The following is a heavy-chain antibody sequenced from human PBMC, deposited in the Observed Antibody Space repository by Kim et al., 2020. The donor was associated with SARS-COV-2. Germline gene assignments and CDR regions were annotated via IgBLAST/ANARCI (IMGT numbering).Heavy chain of an antibody. CDR3: ARVFGSGSYYKYYYGMDV. Sequence: LKSRVTISVDTSKNQFSLKLSSVTAAGTAVYYCARVFGSGSYYKYYYGMDVWGQGTTVTVSS. D-gene: IGHD3-10*01. J-gene: IGHJ6*02. V-gene: IGHV4-39*07.